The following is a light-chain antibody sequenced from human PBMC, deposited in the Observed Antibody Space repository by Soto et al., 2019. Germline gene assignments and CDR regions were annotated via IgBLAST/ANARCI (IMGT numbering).Light chain of an antibody. CDR1: SSDVGGYNY. J-gene: IGLJ1*01. CDR3: SSYTSSNTYV. V-gene: IGLV2-14*01. CDR2: DVS. Sequence: QSALTQPASVSGSPGQSITISCTGNSSDVGGYNYVSWYQQHPGKAPKLMIYDVSNRPSGFSDRFSGSKSGNTASLTISGLQAEDEADYFCSSYTSSNTYVFGPGTKVTVL.